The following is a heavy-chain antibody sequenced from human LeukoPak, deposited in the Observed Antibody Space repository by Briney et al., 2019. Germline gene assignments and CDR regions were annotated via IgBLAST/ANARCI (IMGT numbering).Heavy chain of an antibody. V-gene: IGHV1-24*01. CDR3: ATVSDYAYAFDI. D-gene: IGHD4-17*01. CDR1: GYTLTELS. Sequence: ASVKVSCKVSGYTLTELSVHWVRQTPGKGLEWMGGFDPEDGETIYAQKFQGRVTMAEDTSTDTAYTELSSLRSEDTAVYYCATVSDYAYAFDIWGQGTMVTVSS. J-gene: IGHJ3*02. CDR2: FDPEDGET.